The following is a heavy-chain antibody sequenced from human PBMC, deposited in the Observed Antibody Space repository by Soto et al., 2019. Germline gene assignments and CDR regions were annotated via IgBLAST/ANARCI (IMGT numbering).Heavy chain of an antibody. V-gene: IGHV3-11*01. CDR2: ISSSGSTI. Sequence: GGSLRLSCADSGFTFSDYYMSWIRQAPGQGLEWVSYISSSGSTIYYADSVKGRFTISRDNAKNSLYLQMNSLRAEDTAVYSCFGGTAMVNCVRYGMDVWGQGTKVTVSS. CDR1: GFTFSDYY. D-gene: IGHD5-18*01. CDR3: FGGTAMVNCVRYGMDV. J-gene: IGHJ6*02.